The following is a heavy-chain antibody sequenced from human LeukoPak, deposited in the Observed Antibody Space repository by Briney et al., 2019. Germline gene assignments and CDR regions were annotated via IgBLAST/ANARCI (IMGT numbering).Heavy chain of an antibody. CDR1: GYTFTRYY. CDR2: INPNSGGT. V-gene: IGHV1-2*02. CDR3: ARDLGHCSGGSCYFAYGMDV. Sequence: ASVKVSCKASGYTFTRYYMHWVRQAPGQGLEWMGWINPNSGGTNYAQKFQGRVTMTRDTSISTAYMELSRLRSDDTAVYYCARDLGHCSGGSCYFAYGMDVWGQGTTVTVSS. J-gene: IGHJ6*02. D-gene: IGHD2-15*01.